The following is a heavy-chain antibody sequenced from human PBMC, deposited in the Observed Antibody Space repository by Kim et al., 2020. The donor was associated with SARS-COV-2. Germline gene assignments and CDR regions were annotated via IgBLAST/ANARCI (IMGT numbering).Heavy chain of an antibody. CDR1: GFTFSSYA. V-gene: IGHV3-30-3*01. J-gene: IGHJ4*02. D-gene: IGHD3-16*01. Sequence: GGSLRLSCAASGFTFSSYAMHWVRQAPGKGLEWVAVISYDGSNKYYADSVKGRFTISRDNSKNTLYLQMNSLRAEDTAVYYCARAYLGGQVHPDYWGQGT. CDR3: ARAYLGGQVHPDY. CDR2: ISYDGSNK.